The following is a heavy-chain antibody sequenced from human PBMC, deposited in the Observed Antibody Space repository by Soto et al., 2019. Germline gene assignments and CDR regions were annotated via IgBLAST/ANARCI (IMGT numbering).Heavy chain of an antibody. CDR2: IYPGDSDT. Sequence: PGESLKISCKGSGYSFTSYWIGWVRQMPGKGLEWMGIIYPGDSDTRYSPSFQGQVTIPADKSISTAYLQWSSLKASDTAMYYCARERRYSSGWYLSDYYGMDVWGQGTTVTVSS. CDR1: GYSFTSYW. CDR3: ARERRYSSGWYLSDYYGMDV. J-gene: IGHJ6*02. V-gene: IGHV5-51*01. D-gene: IGHD6-19*01.